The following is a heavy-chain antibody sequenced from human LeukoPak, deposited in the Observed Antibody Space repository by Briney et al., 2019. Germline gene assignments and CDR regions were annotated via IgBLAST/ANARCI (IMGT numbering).Heavy chain of an antibody. D-gene: IGHD6-6*01. Sequence: PGGSLRLSCAASGFTFSDYYMSWIRQAPGKGLEWISFISSSGNTIYYADSVKGRFTISRDNARNSLYLQISSLRAEDTAVYYCARERAIASLRPYYFDYWGQGTLVTVSS. V-gene: IGHV3-11*01. CDR1: GFTFSDYY. CDR3: ARERAIASLRPYYFDY. CDR2: ISSSGNTI. J-gene: IGHJ4*02.